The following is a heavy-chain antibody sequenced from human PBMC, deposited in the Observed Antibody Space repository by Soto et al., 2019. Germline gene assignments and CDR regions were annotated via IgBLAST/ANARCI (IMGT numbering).Heavy chain of an antibody. D-gene: IGHD3-3*01. V-gene: IGHV1-46*01. CDR3: ARVYDFWSGYYTAPRENYGMDV. J-gene: IGHJ6*02. CDR1: GYTFTSYY. Sequence: ASVKVSCKASGYTFTSYYMHWVRQAPGQGLEWMGIINPSGGSTSYAQKFQGRVTMTRDTSTSTVYMELSSLGSEDTAVYYCARVYDFWSGYYTAPRENYGMDVWGQGTTVTVSS. CDR2: INPSGGST.